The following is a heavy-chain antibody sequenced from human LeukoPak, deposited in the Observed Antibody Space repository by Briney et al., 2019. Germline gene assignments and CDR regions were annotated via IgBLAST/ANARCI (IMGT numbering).Heavy chain of an antibody. CDR3: ASGYNIAPGARYYYYMDV. V-gene: IGHV1-46*01. CDR2: INPSGGST. CDR1: GYTFTSYY. D-gene: IGHD1-14*01. J-gene: IGHJ6*03. Sequence: ASVKVSCKASGYTFTSYYMHWVRQAPGQGLEWMGIINPSGGSTSYAQKFQGRVTMTRDTSTSTVYMELSSLRSEDTAVYYCASGYNIAPGARYYYYMDVWGKGTTVTVSS.